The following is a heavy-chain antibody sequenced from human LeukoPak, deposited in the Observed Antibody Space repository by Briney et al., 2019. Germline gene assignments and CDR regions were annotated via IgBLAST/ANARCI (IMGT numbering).Heavy chain of an antibody. J-gene: IGHJ4*02. CDR2: ISYDGSNK. CDR3: ARASPEGGFDY. CDR1: GFTFSSYA. V-gene: IGHV3-30-3*01. Sequence: GGSLRLSCAASGFTFSSYAMHWVRQAPGKGLEWVAVISYDGSNKYYADSVKGRFTISRDNSKNTLYLQMNSLRAEDTAVYYCARASPEGGFDYWGQGTLVTVSS. D-gene: IGHD3-16*01.